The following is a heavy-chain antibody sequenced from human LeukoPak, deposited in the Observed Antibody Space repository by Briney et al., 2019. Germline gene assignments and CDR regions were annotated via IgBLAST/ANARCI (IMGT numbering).Heavy chain of an antibody. J-gene: IGHJ4*02. CDR1: GYTFTSYY. V-gene: IGHV1-46*01. D-gene: IGHD6-13*01. CDR3: ARVQVSAAGITIFDY. Sequence: ASVKVSCKASGYTFTSYYMHWVRQAPGQGLEWMGIINPSGGSTSYAQKFQGRVTMTRDTSTSTVYMELSSLRSEDTAVYYCARVQVSAAGITIFDYWGQGTLVTVSS. CDR2: INPSGGST.